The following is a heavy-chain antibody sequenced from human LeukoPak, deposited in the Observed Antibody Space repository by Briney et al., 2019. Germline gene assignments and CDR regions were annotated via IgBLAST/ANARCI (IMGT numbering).Heavy chain of an antibody. V-gene: IGHV3-23*01. J-gene: IGHJ4*02. CDR3: ARDRAAAGTTNDY. CDR2: ISGSGSST. CDR1: GSTFSNYA. Sequence: GGSLRLSCAASGSTFSNYAMNWVRQAPGKGLEWVSAISGSGSSTYYADSVKGRFTISRDNAKNSLYLQMNSLRAEDTAVYYCARDRAAAGTTNDYWGQGTLVTVSS. D-gene: IGHD6-13*01.